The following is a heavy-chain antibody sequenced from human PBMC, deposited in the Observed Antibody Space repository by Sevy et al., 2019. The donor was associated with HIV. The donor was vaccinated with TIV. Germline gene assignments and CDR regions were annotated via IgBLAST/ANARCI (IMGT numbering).Heavy chain of an antibody. CDR2: IDPTGGST. J-gene: IGHJ4*02. V-gene: IGHV1-46*04. D-gene: IGHD2-2*02. CDR1: GYRFTRFY. Sequence: ASVKVSCKASGYRFTRFYFHWVRQAPGQGLEWMGIIDPTGGSTTYAQKLQDRVTMTRDTSTTTIYMELRSLRSDDTGMYFCVAIIDGRFDHWGQGTLVTVSS. CDR3: VAIIDGRFDH.